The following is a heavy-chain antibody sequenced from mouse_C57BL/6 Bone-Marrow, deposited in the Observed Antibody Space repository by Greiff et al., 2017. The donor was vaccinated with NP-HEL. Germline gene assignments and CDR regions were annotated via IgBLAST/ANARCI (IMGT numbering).Heavy chain of an antibody. CDR3: ARDEGYYYGSSYDYAMDY. J-gene: IGHJ4*01. V-gene: IGHV5-4*01. CDR2: ISDGGSYT. Sequence: EVQRVEPGRGLVKPGGSLKLSCAASGFTFSSYAMSWVRQTPEKRLEWVATISDGGSYTYYPDNVKGRFTISRDNAKNNLYLQMSHLKSEDTAMYYCARDEGYYYGSSYDYAMDYWGQGTSVTVSS. D-gene: IGHD1-1*01. CDR1: GFTFSSYA.